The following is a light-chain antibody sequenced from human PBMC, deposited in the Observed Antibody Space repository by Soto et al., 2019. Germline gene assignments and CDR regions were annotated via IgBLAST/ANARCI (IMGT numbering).Light chain of an antibody. Sequence: EIVLTRSPETLSLSPEERATLSCRASQGVSTYLAWYQHKPGQTPRLLMYDASDRATGIPARFSGSGPGTDFTLTISSLEPEDFVLYYCQQRCNGQPTFGGVTKVDIK. V-gene: IGKV3D-11*01. CDR2: DAS. CDR1: QGVSTY. CDR3: QQRCNGQPT. J-gene: IGKJ4*01.